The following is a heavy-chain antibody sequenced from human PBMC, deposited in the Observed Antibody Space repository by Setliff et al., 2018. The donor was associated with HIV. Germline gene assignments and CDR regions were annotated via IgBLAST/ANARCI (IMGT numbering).Heavy chain of an antibody. Sequence: SETLSLTCAVSGYSISSGYYWGWIRQPPGKGLEWIGTIYHSGSTNYNPSLKSRVTMSVDTSKNQFSLKLSSVTAADTAVFYCARGGYSYGFGRHRAYFQYWGQGTQVTVSS. V-gene: IGHV4-38-2*01. J-gene: IGHJ1*01. CDR1: GYSISSGYY. CDR3: ARGGYSYGFGRHRAYFQY. D-gene: IGHD5-18*01. CDR2: IYHSGST.